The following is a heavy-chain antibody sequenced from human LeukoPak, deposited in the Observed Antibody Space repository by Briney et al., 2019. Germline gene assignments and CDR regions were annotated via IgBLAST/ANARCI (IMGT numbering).Heavy chain of an antibody. V-gene: IGHV3-7*04. D-gene: IGHD3-16*01. CDR3: AKGSPPGD. Sequence: PGGSLRLSCAASGLTFSGYWMNWVRQAPGKGLEWVANIKPDGSEKYYVDSVKGRFTISRDNAKNSLYLQMTSLRAEDTAVYYCAKGSPPGDWGQGTLVTVSS. J-gene: IGHJ4*02. CDR1: GLTFSGYW. CDR2: IKPDGSEK.